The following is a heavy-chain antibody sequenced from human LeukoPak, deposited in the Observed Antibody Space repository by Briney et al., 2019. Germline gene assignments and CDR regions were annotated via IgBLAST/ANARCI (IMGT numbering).Heavy chain of an antibody. Sequence: PSETLSLTCAAYGGSFSGYYWSWIRQPPGKGLEWIGEINHSGSTNYNPSLKSRVTISVDTSKNQFSLKLSSVTAADTAVYYCARGGPIVVVPADNWFDPWGQGTLVTVSS. CDR3: ARGGPIVVVPADNWFDP. D-gene: IGHD2-2*01. CDR1: GGSFSGYY. V-gene: IGHV4-34*01. J-gene: IGHJ5*02. CDR2: INHSGST.